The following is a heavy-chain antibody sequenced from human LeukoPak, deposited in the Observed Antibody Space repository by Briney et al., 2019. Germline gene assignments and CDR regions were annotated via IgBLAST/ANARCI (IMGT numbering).Heavy chain of an antibody. V-gene: IGHV4-59*01. CDR2: IYYSGST. D-gene: IGHD6-13*01. Sequence: PSETLSLTCSVSGGSISSYYWSWIRQPPGKGLEWIGYIYYSGSTNYNPSLKSRVTISVDTSKNQFSLKLSSVTAADTAVYYCARSASAYSHHDYWGQGTLVTVSS. CDR1: GGSISSYY. CDR3: ARSASAYSHHDY. J-gene: IGHJ4*02.